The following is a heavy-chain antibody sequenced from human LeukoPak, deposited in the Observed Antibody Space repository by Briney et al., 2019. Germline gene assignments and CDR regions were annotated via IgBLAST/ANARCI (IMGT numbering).Heavy chain of an antibody. D-gene: IGHD4-17*01. Sequence: SETLSLTCAVYGGSFSGYYWSWIRQPPGKGLEWIGSIYYSGSTYYNPSLKSRVTISLDTSKNQFSLKMRSVTAADTAVYYCAREGLRTNAFDIWGQGTMVTVSS. V-gene: IGHV4-34*01. CDR1: GGSFSGYY. J-gene: IGHJ3*02. CDR3: AREGLRTNAFDI. CDR2: IYYSGST.